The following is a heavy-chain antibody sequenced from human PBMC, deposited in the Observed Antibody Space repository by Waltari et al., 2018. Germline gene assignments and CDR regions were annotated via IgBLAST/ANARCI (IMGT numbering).Heavy chain of an antibody. J-gene: IGHJ4*02. CDR1: GGTFSSYA. V-gene: IGHV1-69*08. Sequence: QVQLVQSGAEVKKPGSSVKVSCKASGGTFSSYAISWVRQAPGQGLEWMGRVSPIVGTANYAQKFQGRVTITADKSTSTAYMELSSLRSEDTAVYYCASLAAAGTWDYWGQGTLVTVSS. CDR3: ASLAAAGTWDY. D-gene: IGHD6-13*01. CDR2: VSPIVGTA.